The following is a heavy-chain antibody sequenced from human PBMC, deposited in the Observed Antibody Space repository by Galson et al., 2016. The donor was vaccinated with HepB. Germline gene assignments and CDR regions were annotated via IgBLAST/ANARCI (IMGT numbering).Heavy chain of an antibody. CDR3: ARDWGPSKPGMDV. D-gene: IGHD3-16*01. J-gene: IGHJ6*02. CDR2: ISSSSSSYI. CDR1: GFTFSSYS. Sequence: SLRLSCAASGFTFSSYSMNWVRQAPGKGLEWVSSISSSSSSYIYYADSVKGRFTISRDNAKNSLYLQMNSLRAEDTAVYYCARDWGPSKPGMDVWGQGTTVTVSS. V-gene: IGHV3-21*01.